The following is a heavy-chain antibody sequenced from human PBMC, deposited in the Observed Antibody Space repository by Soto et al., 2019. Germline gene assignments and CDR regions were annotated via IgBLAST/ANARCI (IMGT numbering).Heavy chain of an antibody. Sequence: GGSLRLSCAASGFTFSSYAMSWVRQAPGKGLEWVSAIIGSGGSTYYVDSVKGRFTISRDNSKNTLYLQMNSLRSEDTAVYYCAKYLFWSGYRLNWFDPWGQGTLVTVSS. J-gene: IGHJ5*02. CDR3: AKYLFWSGYRLNWFDP. CDR2: IIGSGGST. CDR1: GFTFSSYA. V-gene: IGHV3-23*01. D-gene: IGHD3-3*01.